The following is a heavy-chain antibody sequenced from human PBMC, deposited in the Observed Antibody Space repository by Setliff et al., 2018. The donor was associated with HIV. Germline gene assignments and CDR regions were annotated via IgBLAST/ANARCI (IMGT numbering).Heavy chain of an antibody. V-gene: IGHV1-58*01. CDR2: VVVGSGKT. CDR1: GFTFTGSA. Sequence: SVKVSCKASGFTFTGSAVQWMRQARGQRPEWIGWVVVGSGKTEYAQKFQERVTITRDMSTSTAYMELRSLRYDDTAVYYCVADGHGSGWRSDYWGQGTLVTVSS. J-gene: IGHJ4*02. D-gene: IGHD6-19*01. CDR3: VADGHGSGWRSDY.